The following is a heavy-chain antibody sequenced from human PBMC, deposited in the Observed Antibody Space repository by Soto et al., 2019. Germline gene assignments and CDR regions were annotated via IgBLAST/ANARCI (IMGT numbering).Heavy chain of an antibody. CDR1: GGTFSSYA. V-gene: IGHV1-69*06. D-gene: IGHD3-10*01. CDR3: ASPRGNYRGGLYNCKDV. J-gene: IGHJ6*02. CDR2: IIPIFGTA. Sequence: SVKVSCKASGGTFSSYAISWVRQAPGQGLEWMGGIIPIFGTANYAQKFQGRVTITADKSTSTAYMELSSLRSEDTAVYYCASPRGNYRGGLYNCKDVWGQGTTVTVSS.